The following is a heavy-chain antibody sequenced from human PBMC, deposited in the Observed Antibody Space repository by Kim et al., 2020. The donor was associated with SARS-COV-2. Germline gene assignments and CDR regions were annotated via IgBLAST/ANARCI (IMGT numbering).Heavy chain of an antibody. J-gene: IGHJ5*02. CDR2: IYNSGRT. V-gene: IGHV4-59*01. CDR1: GGSISSYY. CDR3: ARDQYSSSWYSRWFDP. Sequence: SETLSLTCTVSGGSISSYYWSWIRQPPGKGLEWIGYIYNSGRTNYIPSLKSRVTTSVDTSKNQFSLKLSSVTAADTAVYYCARDQYSSSWYSRWFDPWRQGTLVTVSS. D-gene: IGHD6-13*01.